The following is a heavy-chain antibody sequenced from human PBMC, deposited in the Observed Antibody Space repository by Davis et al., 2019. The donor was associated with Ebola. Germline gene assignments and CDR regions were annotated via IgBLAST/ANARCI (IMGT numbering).Heavy chain of an antibody. Sequence: GESLKISCAASGFTFSSYWMHWVRQAPGKGLVWVSRINSDGSSTSYADSVKGRFTISRDNAKNSLYLQMNSLRDEDTAVYYCARDRVQEVIIYYYFAMDVWGQGTTVTVSS. CDR2: INSDGSST. CDR1: GFTFSSYW. J-gene: IGHJ6*02. V-gene: IGHV3-74*01. D-gene: IGHD3-10*01. CDR3: ARDRVQEVIIYYYFAMDV.